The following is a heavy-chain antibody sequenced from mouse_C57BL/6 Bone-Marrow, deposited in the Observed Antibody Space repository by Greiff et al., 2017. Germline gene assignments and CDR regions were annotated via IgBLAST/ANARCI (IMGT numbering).Heavy chain of an antibody. J-gene: IGHJ1*03. V-gene: IGHV1-26*01. CDR2: INPNNGGT. CDR1: GYTFTDYY. Sequence: VQLQQSGPELVKPGASVKISCKASGYTFTDYYMNWVKQSHGKSLEWIGDINPNNGGTSYNQKFKGKATLTVDKSSSSAYMELRSLTSEDAAVYYCARITTVVAPYFDVWGTGTTVTVSS. CDR3: ARITTVVAPYFDV. D-gene: IGHD1-1*01.